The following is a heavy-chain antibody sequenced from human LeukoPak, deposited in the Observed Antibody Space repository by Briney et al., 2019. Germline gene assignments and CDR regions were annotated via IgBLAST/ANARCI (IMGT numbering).Heavy chain of an antibody. V-gene: IGHV4-31*03. D-gene: IGHD1-7*01. CDR1: GGSISSGGYY. CDR2: IYYSGST. J-gene: IGHJ5*01. Sequence: TLTLTCTVSGGSISSGGYYWSWIRQHPGKGLEWIGYIYYSGSTYYNPSLKSRVTISVDTSKNQFSLKLSSVTAADTAVYYRARGLTGTPNWFDSWGQGTLVTVSS. CDR3: ARGLTGTPNWFDS.